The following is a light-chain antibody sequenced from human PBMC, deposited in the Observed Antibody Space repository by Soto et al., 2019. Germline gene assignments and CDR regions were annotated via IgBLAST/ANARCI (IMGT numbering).Light chain of an antibody. CDR2: GAS. CDR1: QSVSSN. V-gene: IGKV3-15*01. J-gene: IGKJ4*01. Sequence: EVVMTQSPATLSVSLGDRATLSCRASQSVSSNLVWFQQKPGQAPRLLIYGASTRATGIPARFSGSGSGTEFTLTISSLQSEDFAVYSCQQYNNAPLIFGGGTKVDIK. CDR3: QQYNNAPLI.